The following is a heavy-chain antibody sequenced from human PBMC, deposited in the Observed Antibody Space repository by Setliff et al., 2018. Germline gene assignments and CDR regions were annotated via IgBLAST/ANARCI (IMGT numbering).Heavy chain of an antibody. CDR3: VPGIATAGKVS. CDR1: AFTFKNYW. Sequence: GGSLRLSCAASAFTFKNYWMSWVRQAPGKGLEWVANIKGDGSEKFYLDSVKGRFTISRDNAKNSLYLQMNSLRAEDTAVYYCVPGIATAGKVSWGQGTLVTVSS. D-gene: IGHD6-13*01. J-gene: IGHJ5*02. V-gene: IGHV3-7*03. CDR2: IKGDGSEK.